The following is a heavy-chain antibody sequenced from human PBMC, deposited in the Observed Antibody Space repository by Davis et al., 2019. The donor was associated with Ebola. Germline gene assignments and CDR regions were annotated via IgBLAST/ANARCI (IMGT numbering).Heavy chain of an antibody. CDR2: LYSSGST. Sequence: PGGSLRLSCAASGFTFSSYWMIWVRQAPGKGLEWVSLLYSSGSTFYAESVRGRFTISRDNAKNTLYLQMDGLRAEDMAVYYCARDCGALCSYYYAMDVWGQGTTVTVSS. CDR1: GFTFSSYW. D-gene: IGHD2-21*01. J-gene: IGHJ6*02. V-gene: IGHV3-74*01. CDR3: ARDCGALCSYYYAMDV.